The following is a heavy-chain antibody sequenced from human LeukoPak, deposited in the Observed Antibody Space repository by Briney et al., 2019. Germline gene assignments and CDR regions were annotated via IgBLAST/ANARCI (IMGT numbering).Heavy chain of an antibody. CDR1: GYTFTGCY. J-gene: IGHJ1*01. V-gene: IGHV1-2*02. Sequence: ASVKVSCRASGYTFTGCYMHWVRQAPGQGLEWMGWINPNSGGTNYAQKFQGRVTMTRDTSISTAYMELSRLRSDDTAVYYCAREATVNSYFQHWGQGTLVTVSS. CDR2: INPNSGGT. D-gene: IGHD4-17*01. CDR3: AREATVNSYFQH.